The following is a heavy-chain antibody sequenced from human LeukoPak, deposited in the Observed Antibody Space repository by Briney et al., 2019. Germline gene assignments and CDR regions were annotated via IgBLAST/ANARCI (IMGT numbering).Heavy chain of an antibody. V-gene: IGHV3-53*04. CDR2: IYSGGST. CDR1: GFTFITYS. Sequence: PGGSLRLSCVVSGFTFITYSMNWVRQAPGKGLEWVSVIYSGGSTYYADSVKGRFTISRHNSKNTLYLQMNSLRAEDTAVYYCARGRSSSWYGDYWGQGTLVTVSS. D-gene: IGHD6-13*01. CDR3: ARGRSSSWYGDY. J-gene: IGHJ4*02.